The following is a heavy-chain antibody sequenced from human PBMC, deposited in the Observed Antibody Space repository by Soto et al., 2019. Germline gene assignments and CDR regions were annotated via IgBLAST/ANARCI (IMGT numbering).Heavy chain of an antibody. V-gene: IGHV3-23*01. CDR2: ISGSGGST. CDR1: GFTFSSYA. CDR3: AKVELDDFWSGLTYGMDV. Sequence: EVQLLESGGGLVQPGGSLRLSCAASGFTFSSYAMSWVRQAPGKGLEWVSAISGSGGSTYYADSVKGRFTISRDNSKNTLYLQMNSLRAEDTAVYYCAKVELDDFWSGLTYGMDVWGQGTTVTVSS. D-gene: IGHD3-3*01. J-gene: IGHJ6*02.